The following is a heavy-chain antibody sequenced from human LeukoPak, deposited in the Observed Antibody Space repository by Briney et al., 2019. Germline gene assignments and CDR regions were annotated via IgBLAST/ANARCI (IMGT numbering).Heavy chain of an antibody. Sequence: PGGSLRLSCSASGFTFRNYAMSWVRQAPGKGLEWGSLISGSGDTYYADSVKGRFTISRDNSKNALYLQMNSLRAEDTAVYYCATAHQFSFQDWGRGTLVTVSS. CDR3: ATAHQFSFQD. CDR1: GFTFRNYA. J-gene: IGHJ1*01. D-gene: IGHD2-2*01. CDR2: ISGSGDT. V-gene: IGHV3-23*01.